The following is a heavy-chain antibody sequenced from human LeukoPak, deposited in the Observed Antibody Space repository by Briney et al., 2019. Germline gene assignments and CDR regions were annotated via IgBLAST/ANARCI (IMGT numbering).Heavy chain of an antibody. J-gene: IGHJ2*01. V-gene: IGHV4-59*01. CDR3: ARGCASFNL. Sequence: KPSETLSLTCTVSGGSISSFYWSWIGQPPGKGLEWIGYFDYSGSTNYNPSLTSRVTPSADTSKNQFSLKLSSVTAAETGGCYCARGCASFNLWGRGTLVTVSS. CDR2: FDYSGST. CDR1: GGSISSFY.